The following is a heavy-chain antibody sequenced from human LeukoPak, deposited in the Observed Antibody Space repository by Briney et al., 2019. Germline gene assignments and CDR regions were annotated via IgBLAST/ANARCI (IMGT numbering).Heavy chain of an antibody. J-gene: IGHJ4*02. CDR2: ISSSGGSP. V-gene: IGHV3-23*01. CDR1: GFTFSSYA. D-gene: IGHD2-2*01. CDR3: AKDQALSLSSSRALDY. Sequence: PGGSLRLSCAASGFTFSSYAMSWVRQAPGKGLEWVSAISSSGGSPYYADSVNGRFTISRDNSKNTLYLQMNSLRAEDTALYYCAKDQALSLSSSRALDYWGQGTPVTVSS.